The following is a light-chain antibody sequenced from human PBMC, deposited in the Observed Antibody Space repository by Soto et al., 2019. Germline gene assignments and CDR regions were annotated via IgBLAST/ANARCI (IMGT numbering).Light chain of an antibody. V-gene: IGLV2-14*01. J-gene: IGLJ1*01. CDR2: DIS. CDR1: SSDVGAYNY. Sequence: SVVTQPASVSGSRGQSITISCTGTSSDVGAYNYVSWYQQHPGKAPKLMIYDISNRPSRVSDRFSGSKSGNTASLTISGLQADDEADYYCTSYTSSSTLGVFGTGTKVTVL. CDR3: TSYTSSSTLGV.